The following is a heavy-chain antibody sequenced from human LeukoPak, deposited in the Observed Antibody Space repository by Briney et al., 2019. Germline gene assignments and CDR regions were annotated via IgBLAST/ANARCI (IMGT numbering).Heavy chain of an antibody. D-gene: IGHD3-3*01. Sequence: GGSLRLSCAASGFTFSSYWVSWVRQAPGKGLEWVANIRQDGSEKYYVDSVEGRFTISRDNAKNSLYLQMNSLRAEDTALYYCARAHVAIFGVVEHFDYWGQGTLVTVSS. V-gene: IGHV3-7*04. CDR1: GFTFSSYW. J-gene: IGHJ4*02. CDR3: ARAHVAIFGVVEHFDY. CDR2: IRQDGSEK.